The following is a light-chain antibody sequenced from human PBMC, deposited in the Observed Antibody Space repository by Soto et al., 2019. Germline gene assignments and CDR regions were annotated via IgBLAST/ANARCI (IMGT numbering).Light chain of an antibody. J-gene: IGKJ3*01. CDR2: DAS. CDR3: QQRSDWPVT. CDR1: QSVRTS. V-gene: IGKV3-11*01. Sequence: EIVLTQSPATLSLSPGERATLSCRASQSVRTSLAWYQQKPDQAPRLLIYDASNRATGIPARFSGSGSGTDFTLTISRLESEDFAGYYCQQRSDWPVTFGPGTKVDSK.